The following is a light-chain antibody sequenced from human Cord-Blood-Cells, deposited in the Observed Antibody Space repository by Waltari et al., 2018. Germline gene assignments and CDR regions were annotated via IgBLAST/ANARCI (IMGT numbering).Light chain of an antibody. Sequence: DIQMTQSPSSLSVSVGDRVTITCRTSQSISSYLNWYQQKPGKAPKLLIYAASSSQSGVASRFSGSGSGTDYTPTTSSRLPEEFSAYYCQQSYSTPYTFGQGTKLEIK. J-gene: IGKJ2*01. CDR2: AAS. CDR1: QSISSY. CDR3: QQSYSTPYT. V-gene: IGKV1-39*01.